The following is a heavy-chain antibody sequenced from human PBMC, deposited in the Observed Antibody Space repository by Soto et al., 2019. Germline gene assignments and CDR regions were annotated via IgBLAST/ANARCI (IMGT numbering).Heavy chain of an antibody. CDR2: ISGGGGST. Sequence: GGSLRLSCAASEFTFSSFAMSWVRQAPGKGLEWVSTISGGGGSTYYADSVQGRFTISRDSSKNTLFLQMNSLRAEDTAVYHCANCMKSRPVAGAALYYWAQGTLVTVSS. CDR1: EFTFSSFA. CDR3: ANCMKSRPVAGAALYY. V-gene: IGHV3-23*01. J-gene: IGHJ4*01. D-gene: IGHD6-19*01.